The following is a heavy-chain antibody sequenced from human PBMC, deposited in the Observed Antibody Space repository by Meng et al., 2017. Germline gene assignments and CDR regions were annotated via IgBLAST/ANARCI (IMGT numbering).Heavy chain of an antibody. V-gene: IGHV3-23*01. J-gene: IGHJ4*02. D-gene: IGHD3-9*01. CDR1: GFTFSSYA. CDR3: AKETGLGNYDILTGPDY. CDR2: ISGSGGST. Sequence: GESLKISCAASGFTFSSYAMSWVRQAPGKGLEWVSAISGSGGSTYYADSVKGRFTISRDNSKNTLYLQMNGLRAEDTAVYYCAKETGLGNYDILTGPDYWGQGTLVTVSS.